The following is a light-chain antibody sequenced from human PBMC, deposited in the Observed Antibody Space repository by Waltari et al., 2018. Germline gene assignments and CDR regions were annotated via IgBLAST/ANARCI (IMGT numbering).Light chain of an antibody. CDR1: PTVRTIA. CDR3: QQYDGIVVT. J-gene: IGKJ4*01. Sequence: EIVLTQSPGTLSLSPGDRATLSCRASPTVRTIALSWYQQKPGQAPRVLIYSTYNRATGIPDRFSGSGSGTDFTLTINRLAPEDFAMYYCQQYDGIVVTFGGGTKVEI. V-gene: IGKV3-20*01. CDR2: STY.